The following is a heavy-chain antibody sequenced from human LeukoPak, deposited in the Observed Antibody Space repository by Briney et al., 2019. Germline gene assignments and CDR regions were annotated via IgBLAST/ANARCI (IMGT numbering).Heavy chain of an antibody. V-gene: IGHV4-30-4*01. Sequence: PSQTLSLTCTVSGGSISSGDYYWSWIRQPPGKGLEWIGYIYYSGSTYYNPSLKSRVTISVDTSKNQFSLKLSSVTAADTAVYYCARVGGYCSSTSCYRSFDPWGQGTLVTVSS. CDR1: GGSISSGDYY. J-gene: IGHJ5*02. CDR3: ARVGGYCSSTSCYRSFDP. CDR2: IYYSGST. D-gene: IGHD2-2*02.